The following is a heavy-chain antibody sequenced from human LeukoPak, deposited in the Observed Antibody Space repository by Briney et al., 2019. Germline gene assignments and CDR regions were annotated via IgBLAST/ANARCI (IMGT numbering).Heavy chain of an antibody. CDR3: VRRNLFDY. Sequence: GGSLRLSCVVPDSPFNSYWMSWVRQAPGKGLECVASINQGGSQQYYVDSVRGRFTISRDDAQKSVYPQMNNLRVDDTAVYYCVRRNLFDYWGQGTLVTVSS. CDR2: INQGGSQQ. V-gene: IGHV3-7*03. J-gene: IGHJ4*02. CDR1: DSPFNSYW.